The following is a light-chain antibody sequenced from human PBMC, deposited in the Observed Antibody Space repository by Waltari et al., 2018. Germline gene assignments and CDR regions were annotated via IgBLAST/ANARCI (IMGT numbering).Light chain of an antibody. CDR3: QQYNNYPFT. CDR2: KAS. V-gene: IGKV1-5*03. J-gene: IGKJ3*01. Sequence: VTITCLASQSISSWLAWYQQKPGKAPKLLIYKASSLESGVPSRFSGSGSGTEFTLTISSLQPDDFATYYCQQYNNYPFTFGPGTKVDIK. CDR1: QSISSW.